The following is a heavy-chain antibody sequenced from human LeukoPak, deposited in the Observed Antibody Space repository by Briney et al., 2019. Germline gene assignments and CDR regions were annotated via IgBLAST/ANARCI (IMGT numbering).Heavy chain of an antibody. D-gene: IGHD4-17*01. V-gene: IGHV4-34*01. CDR1: GGSFSGYY. CDR3: ASGRYGDSLHY. Sequence: SETLSLTCAVYGGSFSGYYWSWIRQPPGKGLEWIGEINHSGSTNYNPSLKSRVTISVDTSKNQFSLKLSSVTAADTAVYYCASGRYGDSLHYWGQGTLVTVSS. CDR2: INHSGST. J-gene: IGHJ4*02.